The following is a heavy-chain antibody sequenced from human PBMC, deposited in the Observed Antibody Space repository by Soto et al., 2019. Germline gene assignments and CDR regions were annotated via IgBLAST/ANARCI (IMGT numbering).Heavy chain of an antibody. D-gene: IGHD5-12*01. Sequence: LRLSCAASGFTFSYYYMSWIRQARWKGLEWVSYISSSGSTIYYADSVKGRFTISRDNAKNSLYLQMNSLRAEDTAVYYCARGGRLVHLGYNWFDPWGQGTLVTVPQ. CDR1: GFTFSYYY. CDR3: ARGGRLVHLGYNWFDP. V-gene: IGHV3-11*01. J-gene: IGHJ5*02. CDR2: ISSSGSTI.